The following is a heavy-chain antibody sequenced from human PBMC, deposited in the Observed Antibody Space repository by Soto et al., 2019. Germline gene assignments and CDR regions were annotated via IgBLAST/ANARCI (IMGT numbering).Heavy chain of an antibody. CDR1: GYTFTGYY. V-gene: IGHV1-2*04. Sequence: ASVKGSCRASGYTFTGYYMHWVGQAPGQGLEWMGWINPNSGGTNYAQKFQGWVTMTRDTSISKAYMELSRLRSDDTAVYYCAGGYCSGGGCYPPIDAFDIWGQGTMVTVSS. CDR3: AGGYCSGGGCYPPIDAFDI. J-gene: IGHJ3*02. CDR2: INPNSGGT. D-gene: IGHD2-15*01.